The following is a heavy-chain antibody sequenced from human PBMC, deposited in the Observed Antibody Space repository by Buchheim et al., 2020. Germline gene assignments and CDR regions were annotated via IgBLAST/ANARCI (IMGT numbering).Heavy chain of an antibody. J-gene: IGHJ4*02. V-gene: IGHV3-48*01. CDR2: ISGSTNTI. CDR1: GFTFSSYS. D-gene: IGHD3-16*01. CDR3: ARDGGLQTRSRY. Sequence: EVQLVESGGGLVQPGGSLRLSCAASGFTFSSYSMNWVRQAPGKGPEWVSYISGSTNTIYYADSVKGRFTVSRANAKNSLFLQMNSLRAEDTAMYYCARDGGLQTRSRYWGQGTL.